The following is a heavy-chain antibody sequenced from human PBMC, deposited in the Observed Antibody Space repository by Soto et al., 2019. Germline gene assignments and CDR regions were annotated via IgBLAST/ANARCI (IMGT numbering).Heavy chain of an antibody. CDR2: ISWNSGSI. D-gene: IGHD5-18*01. CDR3: AKGSSYGLVVYYFDY. Sequence: EVQLVESGGGLVQPGRSLRLSCAASGFTFDDYAMHWVRQAPGKGLEWVSGISWNSGSIGYADSVKGRFTISRDNAKNSLYLQMNSLRAEDTALYYCAKGSSYGLVVYYFDYRGQGTLVTVSS. J-gene: IGHJ4*02. CDR1: GFTFDDYA. V-gene: IGHV3-9*01.